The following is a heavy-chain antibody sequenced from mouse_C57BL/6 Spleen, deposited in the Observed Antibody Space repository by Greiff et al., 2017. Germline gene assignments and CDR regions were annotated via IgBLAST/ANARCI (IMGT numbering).Heavy chain of an antibody. V-gene: IGHV5-9-1*02. Sequence: EVKLVESGEGLVKPGGSLKLSCAASGFTFSSYAMSWVRQTPEKRLEWVAYISSGGDYIYYADTVKGRFTISRDNARNTLYLQMSSLKSEDTAMYYCTRAGRLPHWYFDVWGTGTTVTVSS. CDR2: ISSGGDYI. D-gene: IGHD2-2*01. CDR3: TRAGRLPHWYFDV. CDR1: GFTFSSYA. J-gene: IGHJ1*03.